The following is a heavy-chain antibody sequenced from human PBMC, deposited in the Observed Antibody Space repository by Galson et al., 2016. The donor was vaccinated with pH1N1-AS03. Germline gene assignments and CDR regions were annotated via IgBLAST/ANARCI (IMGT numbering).Heavy chain of an antibody. V-gene: IGHV3-11*01. CDR3: ARGWYDIWIGYLVDPFDY. D-gene: IGHD3-3*01. CDR2: ITSSGGSGPTI. Sequence: SLRLSCAASGFTFSDYYMSWIRQAPGKGLEWISCITSSGGSGPTIYYADSVKGRLTISRDNANNSLYLQMNSLRADDTAVYYCARGWYDIWIGYLVDPFDYWGQGALVTVSS. CDR1: GFTFSDYY. J-gene: IGHJ4*02.